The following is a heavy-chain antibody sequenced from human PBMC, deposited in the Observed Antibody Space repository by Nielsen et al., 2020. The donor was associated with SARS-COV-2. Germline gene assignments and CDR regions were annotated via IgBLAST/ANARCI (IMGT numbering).Heavy chain of an antibody. J-gene: IGHJ6*02. CDR2: IYPGDSDT. V-gene: IGHV5-51*01. D-gene: IGHD3-3*01. CDR3: ARSTKYYDFWSGRQSGYYYYGMDV. Sequence: VRQMPGKGLAWMGIIYPGDSDTRYSPSFQGQVTISADKSISTAYLQWSSLKASDTAMYYCARSTKYYDFWSGRQSGYYYYGMDVWGQVTTVTVSS.